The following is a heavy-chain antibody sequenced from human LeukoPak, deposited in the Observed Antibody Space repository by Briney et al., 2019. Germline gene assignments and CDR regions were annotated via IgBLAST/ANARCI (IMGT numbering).Heavy chain of an antibody. V-gene: IGHV3-30-3*01. CDR3: ARDSSDIVADYYFDY. J-gene: IGHJ4*02. Sequence: PGGSLRLSCAASGFTLSSYAMHWVRQAPGKGLEWVAVISYDGSSKDYADSVTGRFTISRDNSKNTLYVQMNSLRAEDTALYYCARDSSDIVADYYFDYWGQGTLVTVSS. CDR1: GFTLSSYA. CDR2: ISYDGSSK. D-gene: IGHD5-12*01.